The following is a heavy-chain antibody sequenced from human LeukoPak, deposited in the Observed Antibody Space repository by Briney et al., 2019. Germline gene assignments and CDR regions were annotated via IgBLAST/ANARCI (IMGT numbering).Heavy chain of an antibody. CDR3: VIWGDYDVLTGYYVPDY. CDR1: GFTFSNYA. J-gene: IGHJ4*02. D-gene: IGHD3-9*01. CDR2: ITGSGTNR. V-gene: IGHV3-23*01. Sequence: PGGSLRLSCVASGFTFSNYAMSWVRQAPGKGLEWVSAITGSGTNRYYADSLKGRFTTSRDNSKNTVFLQMNSLGHEDTAIYYCVIWGDYDVLTGYYVPDYWGQGTLVTVAS.